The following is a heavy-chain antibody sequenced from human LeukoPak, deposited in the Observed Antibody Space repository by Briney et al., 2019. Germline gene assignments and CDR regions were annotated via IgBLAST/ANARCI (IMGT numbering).Heavy chain of an antibody. CDR1: GFTFGNYA. V-gene: IGHV3-23*01. D-gene: IGHD3-16*01. Sequence: PGGSLRLSCAASGFTFGNYAVSWVRQAPGKGLEWVSAVSGGGLSTYYADSVKGRFTISRDNSKNTLYLQMNGLRAEDTAVYYCAKPAAWDFIPAFKSNWYFDLWGRGTLVTVSS. CDR3: AKPAAWDFIPAFKSNWYFDL. CDR2: VSGGGLST. J-gene: IGHJ2*01.